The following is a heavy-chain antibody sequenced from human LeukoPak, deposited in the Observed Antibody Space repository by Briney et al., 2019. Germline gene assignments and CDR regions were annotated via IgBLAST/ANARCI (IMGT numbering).Heavy chain of an antibody. CDR3: SRDGTSTDDY. V-gene: IGHV1-18*01. Sequence: ASVKVSCKTSGYTFSNFGINWVRQAPGQGLEWMGWISGNNDNPNYGQKFQGRFTVTTDSSTSTAYMELRNLTFDDTAVYYCSRDGTSTDDYWGQGTLVTVSS. CDR2: ISGNNDNP. D-gene: IGHD2-2*01. J-gene: IGHJ4*02. CDR1: GYTFSNFG.